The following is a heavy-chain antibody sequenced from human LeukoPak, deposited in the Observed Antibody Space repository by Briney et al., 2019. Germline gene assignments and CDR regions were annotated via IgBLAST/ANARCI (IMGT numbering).Heavy chain of an antibody. V-gene: IGHV3-30*19. Sequence: GRSLSLSCAASGFRFSSYGMHWVRQAPGKGLEWVAVISYDGSSKDYADSVKGRFTISRDIFKNTLSLQMTSLRPEDTAVYFCARAEDYLLYAFDIWGQGTMVTVTS. CDR1: GFRFSSYG. CDR2: ISYDGSSK. J-gene: IGHJ3*02. D-gene: IGHD3-10*01. CDR3: ARAEDYLLYAFDI.